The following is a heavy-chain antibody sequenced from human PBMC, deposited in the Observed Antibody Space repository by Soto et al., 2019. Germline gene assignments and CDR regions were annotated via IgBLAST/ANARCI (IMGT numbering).Heavy chain of an antibody. CDR2: IYYSGST. Sequence: ETLSLTCTVSGGSISSYYWSWIRQPPGKGLEWIGYIYYSGSTNYNPSLKSRVTISVDTSKDQFSLKLSSVTAADTAVYYCARTYYDFWSGYSPSNWFDPWGQGTLVTVSS. D-gene: IGHD3-3*01. CDR3: ARTYYDFWSGYSPSNWFDP. J-gene: IGHJ5*02. V-gene: IGHV4-59*01. CDR1: GGSISSYY.